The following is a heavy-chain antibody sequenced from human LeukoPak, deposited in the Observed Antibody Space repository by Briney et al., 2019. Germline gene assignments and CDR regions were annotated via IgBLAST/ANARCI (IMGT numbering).Heavy chain of an antibody. CDR2: LSGSGGST. Sequence: GGSLRLSCAASGFTFSNSAMSWVRQAPGKGLEWVSGLSGSGGSTYYADSVKGRFTISRDNSENILYLQMNSLRAEDTALYYCAKADSSWTPDYWGQGTLVTVSS. J-gene: IGHJ4*02. CDR1: GFTFSNSA. D-gene: IGHD6-13*01. V-gene: IGHV3-23*01. CDR3: AKADSSWTPDY.